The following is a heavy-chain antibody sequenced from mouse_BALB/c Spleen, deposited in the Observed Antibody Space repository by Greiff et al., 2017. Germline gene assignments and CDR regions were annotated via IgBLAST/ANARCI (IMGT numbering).Heavy chain of an antibody. D-gene: IGHD1-1*01. J-gene: IGHJ4*01. CDR1: GFTFSSFG. V-gene: IGHV5-17*02. CDR2: ISSGSSTI. Sequence: EVMLVESGGGLVQPGGSRKLSCAASGFTFSSFGMHWVRQAPEKGLEWVAYISSGSSTIYYADTVKGRFTISRDNPKNTLFLQMTSLRSEDTAMYYCARYYYGSAMDYWGQGTSVTVSS. CDR3: ARYYYGSAMDY.